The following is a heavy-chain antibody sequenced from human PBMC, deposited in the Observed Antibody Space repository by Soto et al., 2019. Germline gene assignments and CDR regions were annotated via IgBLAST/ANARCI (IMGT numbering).Heavy chain of an antibody. CDR3: AKDRPWFDP. CDR2: ISYDGSNK. V-gene: IGHV3-30*18. D-gene: IGHD6-6*01. CDR1: GFTFSSYG. J-gene: IGHJ5*02. Sequence: QVQLVESGGGVVQPGRSLRLSCAASGFTFSSYGLHWVRQAPGKGLEWVAVISYDGSNKYYADSVKGRFTISTDNSKNTLYLHMNSLRAEDTAVYYCAKDRPWFDPWGQGTLVTVSS.